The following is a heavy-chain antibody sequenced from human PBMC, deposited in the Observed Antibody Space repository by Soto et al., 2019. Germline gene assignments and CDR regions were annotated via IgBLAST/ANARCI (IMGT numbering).Heavy chain of an antibody. J-gene: IGHJ3*02. CDR3: ARRASSGYYHAFDI. V-gene: IGHV4-34*01. CDR2: INHSGST. Sequence: SENLSLTCAVYGGSFSGYYWSWIRHPPGKGLEWIGEINHSGSTNYNPSLKSRVTISVDTSKNQFSLKLSSVTAADTAVYYCARRASSGYYHAFDIWGQGTMVTVSS. CDR1: GGSFSGYY. D-gene: IGHD3-22*01.